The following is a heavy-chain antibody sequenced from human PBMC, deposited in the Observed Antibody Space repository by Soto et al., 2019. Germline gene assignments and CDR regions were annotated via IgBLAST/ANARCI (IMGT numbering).Heavy chain of an antibody. CDR3: ALFYDFWSGYGGANY. D-gene: IGHD3-3*01. CDR1: GLTFSSHA. CDR2: ISGSSSST. V-gene: IGHV3-23*01. J-gene: IGHJ4*02. Sequence: GGSLRLSCAASGLTFSSHAMSWVRQARGKGLEWVSAISGSSSSTYYAESVKGRFTISRDNAKNSLYLQMNSLRAEDTAVYYCALFYDFWSGYGGANYWGQGILVTVSS.